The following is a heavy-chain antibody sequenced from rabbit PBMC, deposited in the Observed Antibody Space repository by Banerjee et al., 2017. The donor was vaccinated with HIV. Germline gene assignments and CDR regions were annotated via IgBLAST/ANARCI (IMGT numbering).Heavy chain of an antibody. CDR2: ARP. J-gene: IGHJ4*01. V-gene: IGHV1S40*01. D-gene: IGHD3-1*01. Sequence: ARPVYATWAKGRFTISKTSSTTVTLQMTSLTAADTATYFCVRDTWHFNLWGQGTLVTVS. CDR3: VRDTWHFNL.